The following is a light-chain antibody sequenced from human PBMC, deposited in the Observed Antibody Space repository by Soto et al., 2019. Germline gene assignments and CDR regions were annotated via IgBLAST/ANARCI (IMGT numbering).Light chain of an antibody. Sequence: QPVLTQPPSVSGAPGQRVTISCTGTNSNIGAGYDFHWYQQLPGAAPKLLIYGHKNRPSGVPDRFSGSKSGTSASLAITGLQAEDEADYYCQSYDSSLSGSYVFGSGTKLTVL. V-gene: IGLV1-40*01. CDR1: NSNIGAGYD. CDR2: GHK. J-gene: IGLJ1*01. CDR3: QSYDSSLSGSYV.